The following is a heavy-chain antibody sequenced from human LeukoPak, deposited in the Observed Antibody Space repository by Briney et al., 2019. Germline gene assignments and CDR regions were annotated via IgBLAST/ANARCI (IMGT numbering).Heavy chain of an antibody. CDR1: GYSISSGYY. D-gene: IGHD3-22*01. CDR2: IYHSGST. CDR3: AREPRGYDSSGTYYFDY. Sequence: SETLSLTCTVSGYSISSGYYWGWIRQPPGKGLEWIGSIYHSGSTYYNPSLKSRVTISVDTSKNQFSLKLSSVTAADTAVYYCAREPRGYDSSGTYYFDYWGQGTLVTVSS. V-gene: IGHV4-38-2*02. J-gene: IGHJ4*02.